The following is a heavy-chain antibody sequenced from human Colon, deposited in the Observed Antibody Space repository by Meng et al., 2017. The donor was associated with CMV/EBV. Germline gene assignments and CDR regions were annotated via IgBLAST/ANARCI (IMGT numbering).Heavy chain of an antibody. Sequence: SGPTLVKPTQTLTLTCTFSGFSLSTRGVGVGWIRQPPGKALEWLALIYWNDDKRYIPYLKSRLTITEDTSKNQVFLTMTNMDPVDTATYFCAHSISRYCRRDSSCYALDYWGQGTLVTVSS. V-gene: IGHV2-5*01. CDR3: AHSISRYCRRDSSCYALDY. CDR2: IYWNDDK. J-gene: IGHJ4*02. CDR1: GFSLSTRGVG. D-gene: IGHD2-2*01.